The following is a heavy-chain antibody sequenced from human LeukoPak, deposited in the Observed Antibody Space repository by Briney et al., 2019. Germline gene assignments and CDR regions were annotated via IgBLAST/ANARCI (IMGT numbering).Heavy chain of an antibody. CDR3: ARGSSWYMASQGTFDY. J-gene: IGHJ4*02. Sequence: SQTLSLTCAISGDSVSSNSAAWNWIRQPPSRGLEWLGRTYYRSKWYNDYAVSVKSRITINPDTSKNQFSLQLNSVTPEDTAVYYCARGSSWYMASQGTFDYWGQGTLVTVSS. CDR2: TYYRSKWYN. V-gene: IGHV6-1*01. CDR1: GDSVSSNSAA. D-gene: IGHD6-13*01.